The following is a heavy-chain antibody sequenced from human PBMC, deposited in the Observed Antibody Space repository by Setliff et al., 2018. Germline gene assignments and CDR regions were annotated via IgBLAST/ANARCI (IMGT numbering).Heavy chain of an antibody. D-gene: IGHD2-21*01. CDR1: GGSISSSSYY. J-gene: IGHJ3*02. CDR2: IYYSGST. V-gene: IGHV4-39*01. Sequence: KPSETLSLTCTVSGGSISSSSYYWGWIRQPPGKGLEWIGSIYYSGSTYYNPSLKSRVTISVDTSKNQFSLKLSSVTAADTAVYYCARSVVVIAYDAFDIWGQGTMVTVSS. CDR3: ARSVVVIAYDAFDI.